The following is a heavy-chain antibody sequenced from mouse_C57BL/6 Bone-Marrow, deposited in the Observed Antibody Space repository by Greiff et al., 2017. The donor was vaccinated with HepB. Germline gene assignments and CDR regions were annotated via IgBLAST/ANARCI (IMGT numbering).Heavy chain of an antibody. CDR3: GYYDYDEGYAMDY. D-gene: IGHD2-4*01. Sequence: VKLMESGAELAKPGASVKLSCKASGYTFTSYWMHWVKQRPGQGLEWIGYINPSSGYTKYNQKFKDKATLTADKSSSTAYMKLSSLTYEDSAVYYCGYYDYDEGYAMDYWGQGTSVTVSS. V-gene: IGHV1-7*01. J-gene: IGHJ4*01. CDR2: INPSSGYT. CDR1: GYTFTSYW.